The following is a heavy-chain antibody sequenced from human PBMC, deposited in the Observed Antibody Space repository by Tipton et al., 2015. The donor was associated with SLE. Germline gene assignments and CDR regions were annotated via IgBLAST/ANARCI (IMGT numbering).Heavy chain of an antibody. CDR1: GGSLTSGGYY. D-gene: IGHD2-21*02. CDR3: ARDRGGYCGGGGACYYFDH. J-gene: IGHJ4*02. CDR2: IYYSGST. Sequence: TLSLTCTVSGGSLTSGGYYWSWIRLSPGKGLEWIGYIYYSGSTYYNPSLNSRITISMDTSKNQLSLRLASVTAADTAVYFCARDRGGYCGGGGACYYFDHWGQGTLVTVSS. V-gene: IGHV4-31*03.